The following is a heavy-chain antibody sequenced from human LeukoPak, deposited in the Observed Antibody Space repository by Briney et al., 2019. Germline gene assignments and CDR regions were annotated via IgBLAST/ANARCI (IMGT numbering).Heavy chain of an antibody. CDR3: ARRSASFLTD. D-gene: IGHD2/OR15-2a*01. Sequence: ASVKLSCKASGHTLTSDQTGWVRQAPGDGLEWVGWIKPSSGDTLYAKKFKGRVTMSRDKSISTADEQLSSLRPDDTAVYYCARRSASFLTDWGQGTLVTVSS. CDR2: IKPSSGDT. V-gene: IGHV1-2*02. J-gene: IGHJ4*02. CDR1: GHTLTSDQ.